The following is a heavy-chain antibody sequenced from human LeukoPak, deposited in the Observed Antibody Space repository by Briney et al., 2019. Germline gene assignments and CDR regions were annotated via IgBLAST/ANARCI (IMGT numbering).Heavy chain of an antibody. V-gene: IGHV3-15*01. D-gene: IGHD6-19*01. CDR1: GFTFSNAW. CDR3: TTETWYSSGWYEGYYFDY. Sequence: PGGSLRLSCAASGFTFSNAWMSWVRQAPGKGLEWVGRIKSKTDGGTTDYAAPVKGRFTISRDDSKNTPYLQMNSLKTEDTAVYYCTTETWYSSGWYEGYYFDYWGQGTLVTVSS. CDR2: IKSKTDGGTT. J-gene: IGHJ4*02.